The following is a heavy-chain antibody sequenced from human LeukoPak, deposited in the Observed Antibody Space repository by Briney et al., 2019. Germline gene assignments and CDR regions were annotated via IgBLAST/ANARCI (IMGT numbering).Heavy chain of an antibody. CDR2: INPNSGGT. V-gene: IGHV1-2*06. D-gene: IGHD1-26*01. CDR1: GYTFTGYY. J-gene: IGHJ3*02. CDR3: ASALKYALRGATGAFDI. Sequence: GASVRVSCKASGYTFTGYYMHWVRQAPGQGLEWMGRINPNSGGTNYAQKFQGRVTMTRDTSISTAYMELSRLRSDGTAVYYCASALKYALRGATGAFDIWGQGTMVTVSS.